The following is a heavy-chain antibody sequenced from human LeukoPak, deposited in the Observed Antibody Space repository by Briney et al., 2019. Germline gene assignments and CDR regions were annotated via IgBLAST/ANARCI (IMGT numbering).Heavy chain of an antibody. CDR1: GFTFSDYY. Sequence: GGSLRLSCAASGFTFSDYYMSWIRQAPGKGLEWVSYISSSSSYTNYADSVKGRITISRDNAKNSLYLQMNSLRAEDTAVYYCARPYYYDSSGYYPFDYWGQGTLVTVSS. J-gene: IGHJ4*02. CDR2: ISSSSSYT. V-gene: IGHV3-11*06. CDR3: ARPYYYDSSGYYPFDY. D-gene: IGHD3-22*01.